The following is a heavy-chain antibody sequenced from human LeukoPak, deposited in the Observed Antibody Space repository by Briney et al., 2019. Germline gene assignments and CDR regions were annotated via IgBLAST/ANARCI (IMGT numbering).Heavy chain of an antibody. CDR2: ISSDGNIK. Sequence: GGSLRLSCAASGFIFSDYYMHWVRQAPGKGLGWVAVISSDGNIKYYADSVKGRFTISRGNSKKTLYLQMNSLRYEDTAVYYCATLYSNYDANWFDPWGQGTLVTVSS. V-gene: IGHV3-30-3*01. J-gene: IGHJ5*02. D-gene: IGHD4-11*01. CDR3: ATLYSNYDANWFDP. CDR1: GFIFSDYY.